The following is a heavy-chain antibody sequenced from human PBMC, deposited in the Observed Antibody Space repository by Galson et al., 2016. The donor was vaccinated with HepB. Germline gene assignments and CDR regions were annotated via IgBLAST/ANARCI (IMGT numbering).Heavy chain of an antibody. CDR1: GFTFSDYW. CDR2: IQYDETEI. D-gene: IGHD1-14*01. J-gene: IGHJ4*02. Sequence: SLRLSCAASGFTFSDYWMSWIRQAPGKGLEWVGNIQYDETEINYVDSVKGRFTISRDNAKNSLYLQMNSLRVEDSAIYYCTTNTGDHWGQGSLVTVSS. CDR3: TTNTGDH. V-gene: IGHV3-7*03.